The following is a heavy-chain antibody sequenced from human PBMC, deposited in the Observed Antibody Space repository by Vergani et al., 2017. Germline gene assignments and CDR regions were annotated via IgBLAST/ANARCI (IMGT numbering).Heavy chain of an antibody. V-gene: IGHV4-34*01. CDR3: ARDGVVVTASAFDVDIDY. J-gene: IGHJ4*02. CDR2: INHSGST. CDR1: GGSFSGYY. Sequence: QVQLPQWGAGLLKPSETLSLTCAVYGGSFSGYYWSWIRQPPGKGLEWIGEINHSGSTNYNPSLKSRVTISVDTSKNQFSLKLSSVTAADTAVYYCARDGVVVTASAFDVDIDYWGQGTLVTVAS. D-gene: IGHD2-21*02.